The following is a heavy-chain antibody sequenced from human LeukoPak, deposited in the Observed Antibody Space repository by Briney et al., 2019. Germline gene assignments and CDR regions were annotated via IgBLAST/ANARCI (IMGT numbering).Heavy chain of an antibody. J-gene: IGHJ4*02. CDR2: IYYSGST. CDR3: TRRGYSSGWYYFDY. Sequence: SETLSLTCTVSGGSISGSSYYWGWIRQPPGKGLEWIGSIYYSGSTYYNPSLKSRVTISVDTSKNQFSLRLSSVTAADTALYYRTRRGYSSGWYYFDYWGQGTLVTVSS. V-gene: IGHV4-39*01. CDR1: GGSISGSSYY. D-gene: IGHD6-19*01.